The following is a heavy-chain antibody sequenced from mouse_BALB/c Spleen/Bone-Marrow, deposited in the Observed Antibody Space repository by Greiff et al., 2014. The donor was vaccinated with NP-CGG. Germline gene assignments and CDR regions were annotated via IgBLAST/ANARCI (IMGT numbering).Heavy chain of an antibody. Sequence: VQLQQSGAELVKPGASVKLSCTASGFNIKDTYMHWVKQRPEQGLEWIGRIDPANGNTKNDPKFQGKATITADTSSNTAYLQLSSLTSEDTAVYYCTRGYGNYALYYYAMDYWGQGTSVTVSS. D-gene: IGHD2-10*02. CDR2: IDPANGNT. CDR1: GFNIKDTY. V-gene: IGHV14-3*02. CDR3: TRGYGNYALYYYAMDY. J-gene: IGHJ4*01.